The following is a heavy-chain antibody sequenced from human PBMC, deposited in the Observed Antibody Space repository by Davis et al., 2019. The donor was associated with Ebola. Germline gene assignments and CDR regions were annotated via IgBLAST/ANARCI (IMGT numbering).Heavy chain of an antibody. D-gene: IGHD6-13*01. CDR2: INRSGST. V-gene: IGHV4-34*01. CDR1: GGSFSGYY. J-gene: IGHJ5*02. Sequence: SETLSLTCAVYGGSFSGYYWSWIRQPPGKGLEWVGEINRSGSTNYNPSLKSRVTISIDTSKNQFSLNLSSVSAADTAVYYCARGLYSIAAAGTRWFDPWGQGTLVTVSS. CDR3: ARGLYSIAAAGTRWFDP.